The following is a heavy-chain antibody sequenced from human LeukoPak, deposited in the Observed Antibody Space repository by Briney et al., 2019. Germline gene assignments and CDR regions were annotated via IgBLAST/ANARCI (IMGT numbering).Heavy chain of an antibody. Sequence: WETLSLTCTVSGGSISSSSYYWGWIRQPPGKGLEWIGSIYYSGSTPYNPSLKSRVTISVDTSKNQFSLKLSSVTAADAAVYYCARVWELWDAFDIWGQGTMVTVSS. V-gene: IGHV4-39*07. CDR2: IYYSGST. D-gene: IGHD1-26*01. CDR1: GGSISSSSYY. CDR3: ARVWELWDAFDI. J-gene: IGHJ3*02.